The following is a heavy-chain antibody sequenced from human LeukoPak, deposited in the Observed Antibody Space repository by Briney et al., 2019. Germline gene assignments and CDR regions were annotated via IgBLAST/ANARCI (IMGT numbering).Heavy chain of an antibody. D-gene: IGHD6-19*01. CDR3: ARSASPGIAVAGTGY. V-gene: IGHV3-7*01. Sequence: PGGSLRLSCAASGFTFSTYWMSWVRQAPGKGLEWVAHINQDGSEKYYVDSVKGRFTISRDNAKKLLYLQMNSLRAEDTAVYYCARSASPGIAVAGTGYWGQGTLVTVSS. J-gene: IGHJ4*02. CDR2: INQDGSEK. CDR1: GFTFSTYW.